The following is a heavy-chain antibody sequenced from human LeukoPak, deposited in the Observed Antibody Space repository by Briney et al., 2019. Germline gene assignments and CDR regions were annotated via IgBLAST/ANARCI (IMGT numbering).Heavy chain of an antibody. V-gene: IGHV3-11*01. CDR3: ARGHYGLTV. CDR2: IGPGGSPI. Sequence: PGGSLRLSCAASGFSFSDSYMSWIRQAPGKGLDWLAYIGPGGSPIYFADSVKGRFTISRDNAKNSLYLQMNSLKGDDTAVYYCARGHYGLTVWGQGTTVTVSS. J-gene: IGHJ6*02. CDR1: GFSFSDSY.